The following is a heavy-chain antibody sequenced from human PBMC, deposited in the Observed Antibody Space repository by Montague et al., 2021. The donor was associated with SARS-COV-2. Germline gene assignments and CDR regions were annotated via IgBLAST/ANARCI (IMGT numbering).Heavy chain of an antibody. Sequence: SLRLSCAASGFTYSKYGVHWARQAPGKGLEWVASIWNDGSKKYHADSVKGRFTISRDNSNNMLYLQMDSLRAEDAAVYYCVGDPGDPDTSDYWGQGTQVTASS. D-gene: IGHD7-27*01. CDR3: VGDPGDPDTSDY. CDR2: IWNDGSKK. V-gene: IGHV3-33*01. J-gene: IGHJ4*02. CDR1: GFTYSKYG.